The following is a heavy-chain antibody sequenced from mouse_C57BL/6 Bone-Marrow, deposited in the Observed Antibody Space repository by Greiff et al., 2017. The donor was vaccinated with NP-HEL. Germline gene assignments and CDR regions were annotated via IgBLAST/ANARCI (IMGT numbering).Heavy chain of an antibody. CDR2: IDPSDSYT. CDR3: AREGVTAPYWYFDV. J-gene: IGHJ1*03. CDR1: GYTFTSYW. D-gene: IGHD2-2*01. Sequence: VQLQQPGAELVRPGTSVKLSCKASGYTFTSYWMHWVKQRPGQGLEWIGVIDPSDSYTNYNQKFKGKATLTVDTSSSTAYMQLSSLTSEDSAVYYCAREGVTAPYWYFDVWGTGTTVTVSS. V-gene: IGHV1-59*01.